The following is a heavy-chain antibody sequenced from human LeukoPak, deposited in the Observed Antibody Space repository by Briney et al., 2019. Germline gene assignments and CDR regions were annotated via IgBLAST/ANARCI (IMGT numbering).Heavy chain of an antibody. CDR1: GGSISSYY. D-gene: IGHD7-27*01. CDR2: IYYSGST. J-gene: IGHJ6*03. Sequence: PSETLSLTCTVSGGSISSYYWSWIRQPPGKGLEWIGYIYYSGSTNCNPSLKSRVTISVDTSKNQFSLKLSSVTAADTAVYYCATDPPSGSLYYYMDVWGKGTTVTVSS. CDR3: ATDPPSGSLYYYMDV. V-gene: IGHV4-59*01.